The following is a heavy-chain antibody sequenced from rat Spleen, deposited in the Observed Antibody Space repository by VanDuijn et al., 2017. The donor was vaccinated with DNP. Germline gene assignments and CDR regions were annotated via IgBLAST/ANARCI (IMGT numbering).Heavy chain of an antibody. CDR1: GFTFSDYY. CDR3: ARPARGWFAY. Sequence: EVRLVESGGGLVQPGRSLKLSCAASGFTFSDYYMAWVRQAPTKGLEWVAYISYDGGSTYNGDSVKGRFTISRDNAKSTLYLQMNSLRSEDMATYYCARPARGWFAYWGQGTLVTVSS. J-gene: IGHJ3*01. CDR2: ISYDGGST. V-gene: IGHV5-22*01.